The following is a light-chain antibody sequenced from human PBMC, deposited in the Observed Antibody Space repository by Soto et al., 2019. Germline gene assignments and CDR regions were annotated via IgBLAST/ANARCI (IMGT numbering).Light chain of an antibody. CDR1: QPINTY. J-gene: IGKJ2*01. CDR3: HHRSNWPPEDT. V-gene: IGKV3-11*01. CDR2: DAS. Sequence: EVLLTQSPATLSFTPGESATLSCRASQPINTYLGWYQQKSGQSPRLLIYDASNRAADIPARFSASGFGTDCTLTISPLKPEDFGTYYCHHRSNWPPEDTFGQGTKLEI.